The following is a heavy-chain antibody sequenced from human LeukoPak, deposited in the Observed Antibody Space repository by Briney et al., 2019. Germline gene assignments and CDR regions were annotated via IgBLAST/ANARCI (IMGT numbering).Heavy chain of an antibody. CDR1: GGTFSSYA. J-gene: IGHJ4*02. D-gene: IGHD3-9*01. V-gene: IGHV1-69*01. Sequence: ASVKVSCKASGGTFSSYAITWMRQAPGQGLEWIGGIIPIFGTTNYAQNFQGRVTITADESTRTAYMELSSLRSGDTAVYYCARLMTSYVFDYWGQGTLVTVSS. CDR3: ARLMTSYVFDY. CDR2: IIPIFGTT.